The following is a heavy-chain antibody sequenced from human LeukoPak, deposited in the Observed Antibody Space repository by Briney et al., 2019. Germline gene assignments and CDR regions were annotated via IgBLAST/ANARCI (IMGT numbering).Heavy chain of an antibody. CDR2: ISWNGDII. D-gene: IGHD3-10*01. CDR1: GFTFEDHA. CDR3: ARVPPTVVRGEVRDY. J-gene: IGHJ4*02. V-gene: IGHV3-9*01. Sequence: GGSLRLSYVASGFTFEDHAMHWVRQGPGTGLEWVLGISWNGDIIGYADSVKGRFTVSRDNSKNTLYLQMNSLRAEDTAVYYCARVPPTVVRGEVRDYWGQGTLVTVSS.